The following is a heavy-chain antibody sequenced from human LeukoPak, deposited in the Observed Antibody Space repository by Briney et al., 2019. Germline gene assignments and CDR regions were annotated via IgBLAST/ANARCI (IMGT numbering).Heavy chain of an antibody. CDR3: ARSQRGFGDNWFDP. J-gene: IGHJ5*02. Sequence: PSETLSLTCTVSGGSISSYYWSWIRQPPGKGLEWIGYIYYSGSTNYNPSLKSRVTISVDTSKNQFSLKLSSVTAADTAVYYCARSQRGFGDNWFDPWGQGTLVTVSS. CDR1: GGSISSYY. CDR2: IYYSGST. V-gene: IGHV4-59*01. D-gene: IGHD3-10*01.